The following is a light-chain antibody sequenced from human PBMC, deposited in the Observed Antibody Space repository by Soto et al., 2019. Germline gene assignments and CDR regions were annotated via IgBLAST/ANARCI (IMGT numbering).Light chain of an antibody. V-gene: IGLV2-14*01. CDR1: SSDVGAYNY. CDR3: CSYTTSNTFV. J-gene: IGLJ1*01. Sequence: QSALTQPASVSGSLGQSITISCSGTSSDVGAYNYVSWYQQYPGKAPKHMIYHVTDRPSGVSSRFSGSKSGNTASLTISGLHAEDEADYYCCSYTTSNTFVFGTGTKLTVL. CDR2: HVT.